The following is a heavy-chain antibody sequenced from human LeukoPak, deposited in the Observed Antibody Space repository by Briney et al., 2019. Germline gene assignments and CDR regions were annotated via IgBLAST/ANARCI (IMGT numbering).Heavy chain of an antibody. CDR2: IKQDGSEK. V-gene: IGHV3-7*01. Sequence: GGSLRLSCAASGFTFSSYWMTWVRQAPGKGLEWVANIKQDGSEKYYVDSVKGRFTISRDNSKNTLYLQMNSLRAEDTAVYYCAKDSVVVPAAMVYWGQGTLVTVSS. CDR1: GFTFSSYW. CDR3: AKDSVVVPAAMVY. D-gene: IGHD2-2*01. J-gene: IGHJ4*02.